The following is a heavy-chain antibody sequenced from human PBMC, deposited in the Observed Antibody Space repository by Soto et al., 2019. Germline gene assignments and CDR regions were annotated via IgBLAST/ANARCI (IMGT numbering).Heavy chain of an antibody. Sequence: EVQLLESGGGLVQPGGSLRLSCAASGFTFSSYAMSWVRQAPGKGLEWVSAISGSGGSTYYADSVKGRFTISRDNSKNTLYLQRNSLRAEDTAVYYCAKDRVFRYFDWLSNYFDYWGQGTLVTVSS. CDR1: GFTFSSYA. D-gene: IGHD3-9*01. CDR2: ISGSGGST. J-gene: IGHJ4*02. V-gene: IGHV3-23*01. CDR3: AKDRVFRYFDWLSNYFDY.